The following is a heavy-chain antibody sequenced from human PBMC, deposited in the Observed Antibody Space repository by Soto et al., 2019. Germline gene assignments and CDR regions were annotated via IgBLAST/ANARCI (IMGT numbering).Heavy chain of an antibody. CDR2: INHSGST. CDR3: ARVALLRYFDWLPDSRLYGMDV. CDR1: GGSFRGYY. D-gene: IGHD3-9*01. J-gene: IGHJ6*02. Sequence: SETLSLTCGVYGGSFRGYYWSWIRQPPGKGLEWIGEINHSGSTNYNPSLKSRVTISVDTSKNQFSLKLSSVTAADTAVYYCARVALLRYFDWLPDSRLYGMDVWGQGTTVTVSS. V-gene: IGHV4-34*01.